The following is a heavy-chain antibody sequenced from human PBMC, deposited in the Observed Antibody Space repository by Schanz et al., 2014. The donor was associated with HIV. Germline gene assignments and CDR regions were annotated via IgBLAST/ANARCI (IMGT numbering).Heavy chain of an antibody. CDR2: IIPVFGTT. CDR3: ARDFSGWTEFDY. CDR1: GDTFSSHA. D-gene: IGHD6-19*01. J-gene: IGHJ4*02. Sequence: QVQLVQSGAEVKKPGSSVKVSCELSGDTFSSHAISWVRQAPGQGLEWMGGIIPVFGTTNYAQKLKGRVTMTTDTSTTTAYMNLRSLRSDDTAVYYCARDFSGWTEFDYWGQGTLVTVSS. V-gene: IGHV1-69*06.